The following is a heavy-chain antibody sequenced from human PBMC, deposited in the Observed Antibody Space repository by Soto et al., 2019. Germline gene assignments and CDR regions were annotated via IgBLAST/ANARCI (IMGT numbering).Heavy chain of an antibody. J-gene: IGHJ3*02. CDR2: ISYDGSNK. D-gene: IGHD3-22*01. CDR1: GFTFSSYA. CDR3: ARDLPYYYDSSGYAPSDAFDI. V-gene: IGHV3-30*04. Sequence: GGSLRLSCAASGFTFSSYAMHWVRQAPGKGLEWVAVISYDGSNKYYADSVKGRFTISRDNSKNTLYLQMNSLRAEDTAVYYCARDLPYYYDSSGYAPSDAFDIWGQGTMVTVSS.